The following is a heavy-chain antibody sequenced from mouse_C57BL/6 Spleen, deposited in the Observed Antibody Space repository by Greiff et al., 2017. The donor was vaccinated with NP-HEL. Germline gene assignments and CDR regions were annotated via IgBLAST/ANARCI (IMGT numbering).Heavy chain of an antibody. J-gene: IGHJ4*01. Sequence: QVQLQQPGAELVRPGSSVKLSCKASGYTFTSYWMHWVKQRPIQGLEWIGNIDPSDSETHYNQTFKDKATLTVDKSSSTAYMQLSSLTSEDSAVYYCAREGYYDYDRFYAMDYWGQGTSVTVSS. V-gene: IGHV1-52*01. CDR3: AREGYYDYDRFYAMDY. D-gene: IGHD2-4*01. CDR2: IDPSDSET. CDR1: GYTFTSYW.